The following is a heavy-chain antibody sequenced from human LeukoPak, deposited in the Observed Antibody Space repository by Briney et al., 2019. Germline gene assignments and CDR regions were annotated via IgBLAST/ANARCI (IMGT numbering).Heavy chain of an antibody. J-gene: IGHJ4*02. CDR3: AREGWFGEPNHHPVY. Sequence: SETLSLTCTVSGGSISSYYWSWIRQPAGKGLEWIGRIYTSGSTNYNPSLKSRVTMSVDTSKNQFSLRLSSVTAADTAVYYCAREGWFGEPNHHPVYWGQGTLVTVSS. CDR1: GGSISSYY. D-gene: IGHD3-10*01. CDR2: IYTSGST. V-gene: IGHV4-4*07.